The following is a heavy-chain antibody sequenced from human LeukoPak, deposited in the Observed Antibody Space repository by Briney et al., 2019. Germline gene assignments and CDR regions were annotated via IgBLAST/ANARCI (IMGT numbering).Heavy chain of an antibody. D-gene: IGHD6-13*01. J-gene: IGHJ4*02. Sequence: GGSLRLSCAASGFTLRSYAMIWVRQTPGKGLERVSGISASGGNTNYADSVKGRFTISRDNSKNTLYLQLNSLRAEDTAVYYCAKDGKKYGSTWDFDYWGQGTLVTVSS. V-gene: IGHV3-23*01. CDR1: GFTLRSYA. CDR2: ISASGGNT. CDR3: AKDGKKYGSTWDFDY.